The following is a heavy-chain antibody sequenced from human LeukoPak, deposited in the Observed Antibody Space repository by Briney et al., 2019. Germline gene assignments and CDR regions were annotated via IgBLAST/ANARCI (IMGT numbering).Heavy chain of an antibody. D-gene: IGHD6-13*01. J-gene: IGHJ6*03. CDR3: ARETGIAAAGTGYYYYYMDV. Sequence: GGSLRLSCAASGFTFSSYWMHWVRHAPGKGLVWVSRINSDGSSTTYADFVRGRFTISRDNAKNTRYLQMNSLRVEDTAVYYCARETGIAAAGTGYYYYYMDVWGKGTTVTVS. V-gene: IGHV3-74*01. CDR1: GFTFSSYW. CDR2: INSDGSST.